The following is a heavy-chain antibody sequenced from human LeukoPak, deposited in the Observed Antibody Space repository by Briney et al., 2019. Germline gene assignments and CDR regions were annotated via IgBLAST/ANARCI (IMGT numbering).Heavy chain of an antibody. J-gene: IGHJ4*02. CDR1: NYTMNSSYY. CDR3: ARGPAYSWLRSGSVCFFDF. D-gene: IGHD6-19*01. Sequence: SETLCLTCKVSNYTMNSSYYWSWIRQTPGNGLEWIGETTHSGSTDYSPSLKSRVSVSVDTSKNQFSLRLTSVTAADTAVYYCARGPAYSWLRSGSVCFFDFWGQGVLVTVSS. CDR2: TTHSGST. V-gene: IGHV4-34*01.